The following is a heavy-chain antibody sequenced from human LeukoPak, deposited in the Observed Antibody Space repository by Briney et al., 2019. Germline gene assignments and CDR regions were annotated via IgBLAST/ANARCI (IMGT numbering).Heavy chain of an antibody. J-gene: IGHJ5*02. Sequence: GASVKVSCKASGYSFTSYAYNWVRQAPGQGLEWMGWINGNSGDTNYAQKFQDRVIMTRDTSVNTVYMELSRLRSDDTATYYCARDFSWGPDLWGQGTLVIVSS. V-gene: IGHV1-2*02. D-gene: IGHD7-27*01. CDR2: INGNSGDT. CDR3: ARDFSWGPDL. CDR1: GYSFTSYA.